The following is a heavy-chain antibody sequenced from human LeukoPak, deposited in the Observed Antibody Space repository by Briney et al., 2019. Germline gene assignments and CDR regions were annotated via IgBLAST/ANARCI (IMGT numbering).Heavy chain of an antibody. Sequence: SETLSLICTVSGGSISSYYWSWIRQPPGKGLEWIGYIYYSGSTNYNPSLKSRVTISVDTSKNQFSLKLSSVTAADTAVYYCARDNGDGYFDYWGQGTLVTVSS. D-gene: IGHD4-17*01. CDR3: ARDNGDGYFDY. CDR1: GGSISSYY. CDR2: IYYSGST. J-gene: IGHJ4*02. V-gene: IGHV4-59*01.